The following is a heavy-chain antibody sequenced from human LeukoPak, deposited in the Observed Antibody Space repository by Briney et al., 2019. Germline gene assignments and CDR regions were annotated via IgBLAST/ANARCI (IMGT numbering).Heavy chain of an antibody. CDR2: IRSKANSYAT. CDR1: GFTFSGSA. J-gene: IGHJ5*02. CDR3: TRLQASGWYNWFDP. D-gene: IGHD6-19*01. Sequence: PRGSLKLSCAASGFTFSGSAMHWVRQASGKGLGWVGRIRSKANSYATAYAASVKGRFTISRDDSKNTAYLQMNSLKTEDTAVYYCTRLQASGWYNWFDPWGQGTLVTVSS. V-gene: IGHV3-73*01.